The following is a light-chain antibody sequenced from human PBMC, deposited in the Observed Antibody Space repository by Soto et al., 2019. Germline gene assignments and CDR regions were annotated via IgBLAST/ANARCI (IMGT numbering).Light chain of an antibody. CDR3: CSYAGSSTHVV. CDR2: EGS. CDR1: SSDVGSYNV. V-gene: IGLV2-23*01. J-gene: IGLJ2*01. Sequence: QSALTQPASVSGSPGQSITISCTGTSSDVGSYNVVSWYQQHPGKAPKLMIYEGSKRPSGVSNRFSGSKSGNTASLTISGLQPEDEADYYCCSYAGSSTHVVFGGGTKVTVL.